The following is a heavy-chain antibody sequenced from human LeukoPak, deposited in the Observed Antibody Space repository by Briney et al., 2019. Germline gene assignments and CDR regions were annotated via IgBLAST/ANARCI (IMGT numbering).Heavy chain of an antibody. V-gene: IGHV5-51*01. D-gene: IGHD4-17*01. CDR2: IYPGDSDT. J-gene: IGHJ4*02. Sequence: GESLKISCKGSGYSFSNYWIGWVRQMPGKGLEWMGIIYPGDSDTRYSPSFQCQVTFSADKSVSTAYLQWSSLKASDTAMYYCARLGGDYGSRYWGQGTLVTVSS. CDR3: ARLGGDYGSRY. CDR1: GYSFSNYW.